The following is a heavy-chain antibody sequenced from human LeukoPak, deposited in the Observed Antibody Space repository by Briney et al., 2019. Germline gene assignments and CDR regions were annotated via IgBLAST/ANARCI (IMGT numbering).Heavy chain of an antibody. D-gene: IGHD3-22*01. Sequence: GGSLRLSCAASGFTFSSYGMHWVRQAPGKGLEWVAVIWYDGSNKYYADSVKGRFTISRDNSKNTLYLQMNSLRAEDTAVYYCAGDFNYYDSSGYPDYWGQGTLVTVSS. J-gene: IGHJ4*02. CDR3: AGDFNYYDSSGYPDY. CDR1: GFTFSSYG. V-gene: IGHV3-33*01. CDR2: IWYDGSNK.